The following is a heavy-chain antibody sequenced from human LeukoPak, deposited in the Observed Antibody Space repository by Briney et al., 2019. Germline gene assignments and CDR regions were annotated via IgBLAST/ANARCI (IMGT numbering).Heavy chain of an antibody. Sequence: GSLRLSCAASGFTFSSYWMSWVRQAPGKGLEWVANIKQDGSEKYYVDSVKGRFTISRDNAKNSLYLQMNSLRAEDTAVYYCARDLYDSSGYYLGYYFDYWGQGTLVTVSS. CDR3: ARDLYDSSGYYLGYYFDY. D-gene: IGHD3-22*01. CDR1: GFTFSSYW. J-gene: IGHJ4*02. V-gene: IGHV3-7*01. CDR2: IKQDGSEK.